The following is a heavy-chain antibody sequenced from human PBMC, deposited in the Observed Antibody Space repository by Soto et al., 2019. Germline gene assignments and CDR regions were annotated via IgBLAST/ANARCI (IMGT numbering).Heavy chain of an antibody. CDR2: LTWGGSA. D-gene: IGHD6-6*01. V-gene: IGHV3-23*01. Sequence: VQLLESGGGLIQPGGSLRLSCAGSGFTFSDYGMNWVRQAPGKGLEWVSGLTWGGSAYYAESVRGRFTISRDNSKSILYVQMNSLRVEDTAVYYCAKERTSSTYDGMDVWGQGTPVTVSS. J-gene: IGHJ6*02. CDR3: AKERTSSTYDGMDV. CDR1: GFTFSDYG.